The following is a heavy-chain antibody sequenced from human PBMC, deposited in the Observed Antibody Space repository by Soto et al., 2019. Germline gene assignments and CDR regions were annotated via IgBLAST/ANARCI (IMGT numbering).Heavy chain of an antibody. CDR3: ARVGPAHYYDSSGYYSPLDY. CDR1: GDTFSSDA. J-gene: IGHJ4*02. V-gene: IGHV1-69*01. D-gene: IGHD3-22*01. Sequence: QVQLVQSGAEVKKPGSSVKVSCKAYGDTFSSDAINWLRQAPGQGLEWMGGIIPMFGTANYAQKFKGRVTITAGESTSTVYMGLSSLRSEDTAVYYCARVGPAHYYDSSGYYSPLDYWGQGTLVTVSS. CDR2: IIPMFGTA.